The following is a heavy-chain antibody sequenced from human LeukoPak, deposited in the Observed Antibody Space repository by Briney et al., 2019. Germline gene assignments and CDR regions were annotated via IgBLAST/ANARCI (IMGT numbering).Heavy chain of an antibody. Sequence: GGSLRLSCAASGFTFSSYAMSWVRQAPGKGLEWVSAISGSGGSTYYADSVKGRFTISRDNSKNTLYLQMNSLRAVDTAVYYCATPLLTYYDFWSGYYKKRIMDVWGQGTTVTVFS. V-gene: IGHV3-23*01. D-gene: IGHD3-3*01. CDR2: ISGSGGST. CDR1: GFTFSSYA. J-gene: IGHJ6*02. CDR3: ATPLLTYYDFWSGYYKKRIMDV.